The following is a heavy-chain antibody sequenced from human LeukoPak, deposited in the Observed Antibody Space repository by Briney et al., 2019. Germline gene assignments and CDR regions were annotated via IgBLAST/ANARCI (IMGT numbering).Heavy chain of an antibody. V-gene: IGHV1-24*01. CDR1: GYTLTELS. J-gene: IGHJ4*02. D-gene: IGHD3-16*02. Sequence: ASVKVSCKVSGYTLTELSMHWVRQAPAKGIEGMGGFDPEDGERIYAQKFQDRVTMTADTSTDTAYMRLRSLRSDDTTVSYCATVHYDYVWGSYRSRYYFDYWGQGTLVTVSS. CDR2: FDPEDGER. CDR3: ATVHYDYVWGSYRSRYYFDY.